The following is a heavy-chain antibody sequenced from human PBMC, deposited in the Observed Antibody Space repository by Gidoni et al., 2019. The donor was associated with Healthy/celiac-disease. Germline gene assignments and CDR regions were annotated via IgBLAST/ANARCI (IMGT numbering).Heavy chain of an antibody. D-gene: IGHD6-13*01. CDR3: AKDRAAAGTWAFDI. CDR2: ISYDGSNK. J-gene: IGHJ3*02. Sequence: ESGGGVVQPGRSLRLSCAASGFTFSSYRMHWVRQAPGKGLEWVAVISYDGSNKYYADSVKGRFTISRDNSKNTLYLQMNSLRAEDTAVYYCAKDRAAAGTWAFDIWGQGTMVTVSS. V-gene: IGHV3-30*18. CDR1: GFTFSSYR.